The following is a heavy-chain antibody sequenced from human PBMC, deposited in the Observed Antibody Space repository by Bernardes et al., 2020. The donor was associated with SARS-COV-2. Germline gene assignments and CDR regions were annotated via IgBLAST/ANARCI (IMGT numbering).Heavy chain of an antibody. Sequence: GGSLRLSCAASGFPFNNFPMHWVRQAPGKGLEWVTIIAFDGSLKYYADSVRGRFTVSRDNSKNPLSLQMDSLKPEDTAVYYCVKVGYDTNNYYHLDNSGRGTLITDSS. D-gene: IGHD3-3*02. J-gene: IGHJ4*01. CDR2: IAFDGSLK. V-gene: IGHV3-30*02. CDR1: GFPFNNFP. CDR3: VKVGYDTNNYYHLDN.